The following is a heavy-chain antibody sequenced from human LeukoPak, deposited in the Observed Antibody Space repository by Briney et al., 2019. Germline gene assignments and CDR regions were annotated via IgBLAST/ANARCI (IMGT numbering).Heavy chain of an antibody. D-gene: IGHD1-26*01. CDR1: GYTFTSYG. J-gene: IGHJ4*02. V-gene: IGHV1-18*01. Sequence: ASVKVSCKASGYTFTSYGISWVRQAPGQGLEWMGWISAYNGNTNYAQKLQGRVTMATDTSTSTAYMELRSLRSDDTAVYYCARDGRRVGATLFDYWGQGTLVTVSS. CDR2: ISAYNGNT. CDR3: ARDGRRVGATLFDY.